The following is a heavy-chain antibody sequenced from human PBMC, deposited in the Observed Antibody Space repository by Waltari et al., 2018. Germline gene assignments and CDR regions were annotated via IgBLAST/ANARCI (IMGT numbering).Heavy chain of an antibody. CDR3: SRARDEDTAMVFFDH. J-gene: IGHJ4*02. Sequence: DVQLVESGGGLVHPGGSLRLSCAASGFTVSTNHLSWVRQAPGKGLEWVSIIYPAGSTYNADSVVGRFTISRDVSQNTLHLQMNNLRPGDTAVYYCSRARDEDTAMVFFDHWGQGTLVSVSS. CDR2: IYPAGST. D-gene: IGHD5-18*01. V-gene: IGHV3-66*02. CDR1: GFTVSTNH.